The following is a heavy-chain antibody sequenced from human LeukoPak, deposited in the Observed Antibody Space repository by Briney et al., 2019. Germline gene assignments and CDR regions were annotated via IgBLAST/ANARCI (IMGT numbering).Heavy chain of an antibody. CDR3: ARVHTTVTTYYFDY. J-gene: IGHJ4*02. V-gene: IGHV4-61*01. CDR2: IYSSGST. D-gene: IGHD4-17*01. Sequence: SETLSLTCTVSGGSVSSGSYYWSWIRQPPGKGLEWIGYIYSSGSTNYNPSLKSRVTISVDTSKNQFSLKLSSVTAADTAVYYCARVHTTVTTYYFDYWGQGTLVTVSS. CDR1: GGSVSSGSYY.